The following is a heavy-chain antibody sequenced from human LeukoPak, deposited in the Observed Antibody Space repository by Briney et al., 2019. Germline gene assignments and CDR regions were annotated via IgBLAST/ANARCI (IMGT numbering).Heavy chain of an antibody. V-gene: IGHV1-2*02. CDR1: GYTFTGYY. Sequence: ASVKVSCKASGYTFTGYYMHWVRQAPGQGLEWMGWINPNSGGTNYAQKFQSRVTMTRDTSISTAYMELSRLRSDDTAVYYCASLFLEWLTPIFDYWGQGTLVTVSS. D-gene: IGHD3-3*01. CDR3: ASLFLEWLTPIFDY. CDR2: INPNSGGT. J-gene: IGHJ4*02.